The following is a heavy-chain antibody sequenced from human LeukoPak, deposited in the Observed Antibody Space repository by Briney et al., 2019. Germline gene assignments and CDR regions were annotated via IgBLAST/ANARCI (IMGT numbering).Heavy chain of an antibody. CDR1: GGTFSTYA. CDR3: ASNTNYYENTGHYVLDS. CDR2: IIPILGTA. D-gene: IGHD3-22*01. Sequence: ASVKVSCKSSGGTFSTYAIIWVRQAPGQGLEWMGGIIPILGTANYAQKFKGRVTITADEFTGTAYMELSSLRSEDTAVFYCASNTNYYENTGHYVLDSWGQGTLVTVSS. J-gene: IGHJ5*01. V-gene: IGHV1-69*13.